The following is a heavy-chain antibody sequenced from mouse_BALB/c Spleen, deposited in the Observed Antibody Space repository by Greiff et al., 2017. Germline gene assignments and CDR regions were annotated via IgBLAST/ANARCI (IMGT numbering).Heavy chain of an antibody. J-gene: IGHJ2*01. CDR3: ARWGDGDFDY. V-gene: IGHV5-12-1*01. CDR1: GFAFSSYD. Sequence: EVKLVESGGGLVKPGGSLKLSCAASGFAFSSYDMSWVRQTPEKRLEWVAYISSGGGSTYYPDTVKGRFTISRDNAKNTLYVQMSSLKSEDTAMFDYARWGDGDFDYWGQGTTLTVSS. CDR2: ISSGGGST.